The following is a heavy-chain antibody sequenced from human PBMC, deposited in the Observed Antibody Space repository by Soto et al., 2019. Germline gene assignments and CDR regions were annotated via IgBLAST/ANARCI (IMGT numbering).Heavy chain of an antibody. Sequence: EVQLVESGGGLVQPGRSLRLSCAASGFTFDDYAMHWVRQAPGKGLEWVSGISWNSGSIGYADSVKGRFTISRDNAKNSLYLQMNSLRAEDTALYYCAKGDPAKNWNYSPYYFDYWGQGTLVTVSS. D-gene: IGHD1-7*01. CDR3: AKGDPAKNWNYSPYYFDY. J-gene: IGHJ4*02. V-gene: IGHV3-9*01. CDR1: GFTFDDYA. CDR2: ISWNSGSI.